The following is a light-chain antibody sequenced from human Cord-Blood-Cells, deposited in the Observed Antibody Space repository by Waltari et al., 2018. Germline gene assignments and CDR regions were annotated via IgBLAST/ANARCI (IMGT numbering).Light chain of an antibody. V-gene: IGKV1-5*03. CDR3: QQYNSYSQYT. Sequence: DIQMTQSPSTLSASVGDRDTITCRASQSISSWLAWYQQKPGKAPKLLIYKASSLESGVPSRFSGSGSGTEFTLTISSLQPDDFATYYCQQYNSYSQYTFGQGTKLEIK. CDR1: QSISSW. J-gene: IGKJ2*01. CDR2: KAS.